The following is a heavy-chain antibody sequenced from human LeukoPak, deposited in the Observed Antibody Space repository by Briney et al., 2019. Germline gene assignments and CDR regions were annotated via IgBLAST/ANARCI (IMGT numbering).Heavy chain of an antibody. V-gene: IGHV3-48*01. CDR1: GFTFSSFT. CDR3: ARVGGLLWFGELTPDYYGMDV. CDR2: ISSTSTT. J-gene: IGHJ6*02. Sequence: GGSLRLSCTVSGFTFSSFTMNWVRQAPGKGLEWVSYISSTSTTYYADSVKGRFTISRDTAKNSLYLQMNSLRAEDTAVYYCARVGGLLWFGELTPDYYGMDVWGQGTTVTVSS. D-gene: IGHD3-10*01.